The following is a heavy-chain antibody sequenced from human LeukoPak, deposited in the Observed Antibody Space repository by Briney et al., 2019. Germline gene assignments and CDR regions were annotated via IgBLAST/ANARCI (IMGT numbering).Heavy chain of an antibody. J-gene: IGHJ3*02. V-gene: IGHV3-33*08. Sequence: TGGSLRLSCAASGFTFSSYGMHWVRQAPGKGLEWVAVIWYGGSNKYYADSVKGRFTISRDNSKNTLYLQMNSLRAEDTAVYYCAKYYQLLLLDGDDAFDIWGQGTMVTVSS. D-gene: IGHD2-2*01. CDR3: AKYYQLLLLDGDDAFDI. CDR2: IWYGGSNK. CDR1: GFTFSSYG.